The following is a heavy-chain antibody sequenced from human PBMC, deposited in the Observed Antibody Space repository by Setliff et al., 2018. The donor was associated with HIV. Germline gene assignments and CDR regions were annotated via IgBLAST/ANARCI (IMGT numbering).Heavy chain of an antibody. CDR3: ARGLPPVSYGGHGGDY. V-gene: IGHV4-34*01. CDR2: SNYSGST. CDR1: GGSLNSNY. Sequence: PSETLSLTCAVNGGSLNSNYWSWIRQSHERGMGWVGESNYSGSTYYNPSLTSRVTMSVDASKSQLFLTLSSVTAAATAVYYCARGLPPVSYGGHGGDYWGQGTMVTVSS. J-gene: IGHJ4*02. D-gene: IGHD4-17*01.